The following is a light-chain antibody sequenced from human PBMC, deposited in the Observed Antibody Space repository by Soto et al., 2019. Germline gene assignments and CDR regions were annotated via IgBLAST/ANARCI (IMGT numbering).Light chain of an antibody. V-gene: IGKV3-15*01. CDR3: QQYNNWLWT. Sequence: EIVMTQSPATLSVSPGERATLSCRASQSINSNLVWYQQKPGQAPRLLIYGASTRATGIPARFSGSGSETEFTLTISSLQSEDFAVYYCQQYNNWLWTFGQGTKVEIK. CDR2: GAS. CDR1: QSINSN. J-gene: IGKJ1*01.